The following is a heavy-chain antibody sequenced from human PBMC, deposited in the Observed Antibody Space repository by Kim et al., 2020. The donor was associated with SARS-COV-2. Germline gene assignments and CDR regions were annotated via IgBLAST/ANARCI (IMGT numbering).Heavy chain of an antibody. J-gene: IGHJ6*02. CDR1: GFTFNIYW. CDR2: INGDGSYT. V-gene: IGHV3-74*01. D-gene: IGHD2-2*01. Sequence: GGSLRLSCAASGFTFNIYWMHWVRQVPGKGLVWVSRINGDGSYTISAASVKGRFTISRDNAKNPLYLQMNSRRAEDTAVDYCARTPSMYVMAAWGQGTT. CDR3: ARTPSMYVMAA.